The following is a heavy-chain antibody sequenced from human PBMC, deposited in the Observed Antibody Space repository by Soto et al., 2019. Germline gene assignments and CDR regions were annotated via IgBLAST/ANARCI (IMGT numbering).Heavy chain of an antibody. J-gene: IGHJ3*02. CDR2: INAGNGIT. V-gene: IGHV1-3*01. Sequence: GASVKVSYKASGYTFTRYALHWVRQAPGQRLEWMGWINAGNGITTYSQKFQGRVTITRDKSASTAYMELSSLTSEGTAVYYCARGGQLLSVAFDIWGQGTMVTVSS. CDR1: GYTFTRYA. CDR3: ARGGQLLSVAFDI. D-gene: IGHD2-2*01.